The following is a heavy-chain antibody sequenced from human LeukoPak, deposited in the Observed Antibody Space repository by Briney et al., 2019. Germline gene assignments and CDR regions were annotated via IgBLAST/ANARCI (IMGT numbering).Heavy chain of an antibody. J-gene: IGHJ4*02. CDR1: GGSTSSYY. V-gene: IGHV4-59*01. CDR3: ARVGWYYDSSGYCYYFDY. CDR2: IYYSGST. Sequence: PSETLSLTCTVSGGSTSSYYWSWIRQPPGKGLEWIGYIYYSGSTNYNPSLKSRVTISVDTSKNQFSLKLSSVTAADTAVYYCARVGWYYDSSGYCYYFDYWGQGTLVTVSS. D-gene: IGHD3-22*01.